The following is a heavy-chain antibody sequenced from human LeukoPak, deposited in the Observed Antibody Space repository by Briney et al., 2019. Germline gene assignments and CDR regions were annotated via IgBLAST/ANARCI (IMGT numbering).Heavy chain of an antibody. D-gene: IGHD5-12*01. Sequence: ASVKVSCKASGGTFSSYAISWVRQALGQGLEWMGRIIPILGIANYAQKFQGRVTITADKSTSTAYMELSSLRSEDTAVYYCARNERGYSGYEYYYYYGMDVWGQGTTVTVSS. CDR2: IIPILGIA. V-gene: IGHV1-69*04. CDR3: ARNERGYSGYEYYYYYGMDV. CDR1: GGTFSSYA. J-gene: IGHJ6*02.